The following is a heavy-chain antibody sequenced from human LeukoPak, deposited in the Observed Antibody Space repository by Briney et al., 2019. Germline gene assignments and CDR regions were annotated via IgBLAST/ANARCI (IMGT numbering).Heavy chain of an antibody. V-gene: IGHV5-10-1*01. CDR2: IDPSDSYT. CDR1: GYSFTSYW. Sequence: GESLRISCKGSGYSFTSYWISWERQMPGKGLEWMGRIDPSDSYTNYSPSFQGHVTISADKSISTAYLQWSSLKASDTAMYYCARHPITRYYDSSGYSAAGPDYWGQGTLVTVSS. D-gene: IGHD3-22*01. J-gene: IGHJ4*02. CDR3: ARHPITRYYDSSGYSAAGPDY.